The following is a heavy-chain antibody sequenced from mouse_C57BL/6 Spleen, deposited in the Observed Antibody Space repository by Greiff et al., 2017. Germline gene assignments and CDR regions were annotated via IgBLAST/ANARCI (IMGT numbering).Heavy chain of an antibody. CDR1: GYTFTSYW. J-gene: IGHJ2*01. D-gene: IGHD1-1*01. Sequence: QVQLQQPGAELVKPGASVKLSCKASGYTFTSYWMHWVKQRPGKGLEWIGMIHPNSGSTHYNEKFKSKATLTVDKSSSTAYMQLSSLTSEDSAVYYCARGGSYYYGSSYVGGYFDYWGQGTTLTVSS. V-gene: IGHV1-64*01. CDR2: IHPNSGST. CDR3: ARGGSYYYGSSYVGGYFDY.